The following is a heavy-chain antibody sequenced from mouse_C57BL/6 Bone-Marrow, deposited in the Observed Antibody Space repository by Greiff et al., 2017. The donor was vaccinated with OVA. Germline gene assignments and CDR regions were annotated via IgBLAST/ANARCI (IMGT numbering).Heavy chain of an antibody. D-gene: IGHD1-3*01. Sequence: VQLQQSGTELVKPGASVKLSCKASGYTFTSYWMHWVKQRPGQGLEWIGNINPSNGGTNYNEKFKSKATLTVDKSSSTAYMQLSSLTSEDSAVYYCARSGVNFAWFAYWGQGTLVTVSA. J-gene: IGHJ3*01. V-gene: IGHV1-53*01. CDR3: ARSGVNFAWFAY. CDR1: GYTFTSYW. CDR2: INPSNGGT.